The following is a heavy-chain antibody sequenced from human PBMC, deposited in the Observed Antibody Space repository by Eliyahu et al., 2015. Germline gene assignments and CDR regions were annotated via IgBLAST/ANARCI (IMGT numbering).Heavy chain of an antibody. D-gene: IGHD2-2*01. J-gene: IGHJ6*02. CDR2: INHSGST. Sequence: QVQLQQWGAGLLKPSETLSLTCAVYGGSFSGYYWSWIRQPPGKGLEWIGEINHSGSTNYNPSLKSRVTISVDTSKNQFSLKLSSVTAADTAVYYCARGKDCSSTSCSYYYYGMDVWGQGTTVTVSS. CDR1: GGSFSGYY. CDR3: ARGKDCSSTSCSYYYYGMDV. V-gene: IGHV4-34*01.